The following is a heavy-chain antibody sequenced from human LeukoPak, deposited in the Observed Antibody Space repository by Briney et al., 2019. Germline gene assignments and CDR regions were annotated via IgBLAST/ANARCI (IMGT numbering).Heavy chain of an antibody. CDR1: GFTFSSYS. J-gene: IGHJ4*02. V-gene: IGHV3-21*01. CDR3: ARDQYDTWSRRGNFDS. Sequence: GGSLRLSCAASGFTFSSYSMNWVRQAPGKGLEWVSSISSGSSYIYYADSVKGRFTISRDNAKNSLYLQMNSLRAEDTAVYYCARDQYDTWSRRGNFDSWGQGTLVIVSS. CDR2: ISSGSSYI. D-gene: IGHD3/OR15-3a*01.